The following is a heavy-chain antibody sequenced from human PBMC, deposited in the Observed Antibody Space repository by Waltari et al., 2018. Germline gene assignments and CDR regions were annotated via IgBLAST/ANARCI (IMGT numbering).Heavy chain of an antibody. V-gene: IGHV1-2*06. CDR3: ARVRYSALPTNSYYFDY. CDR2: INPNSGGT. J-gene: IGHJ4*02. Sequence: QVQLVQSGAEVKKPGASVKVSCKASGYTFTGYSMPWVRPAPGQGLEWMGRINPNSGGTNYAQKFQGRVTMTRDTSISTAYMELSRLRSDDTAVYYCARVRYSALPTNSYYFDYWGQGTLVTVSS. CDR1: GYTFTGYS. D-gene: IGHD5-12*01.